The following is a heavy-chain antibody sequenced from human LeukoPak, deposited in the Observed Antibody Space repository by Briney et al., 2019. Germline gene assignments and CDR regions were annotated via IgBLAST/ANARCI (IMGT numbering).Heavy chain of an antibody. V-gene: IGHV3-30-3*01. D-gene: IGHD2-2*01. Sequence: PGRSLRLSYAASGFTFSSYAMHWVRQAPGKGLEWVAVISYDGSNKYYADSVKGRFTISRDNSKNTLYLQMNSLRAEDTAVYYCARSRSSTSCSRRFDPWGQGTLVTVSS. CDR2: ISYDGSNK. J-gene: IGHJ5*02. CDR1: GFTFSSYA. CDR3: ARSRSSTSCSRRFDP.